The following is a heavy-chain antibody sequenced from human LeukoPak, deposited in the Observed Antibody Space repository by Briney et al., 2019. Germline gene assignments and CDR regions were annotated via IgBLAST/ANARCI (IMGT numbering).Heavy chain of an antibody. Sequence: GRSLRLSCAASGFTFSRYAMHWVRQAPGKGLEWVAVISYDGSNKYYADSVKGRFTISRDNSKNTLYLQMNSLRAEDTAVYYCARDGGYENTYYFDYWGQGTLVTVSS. CDR3: ARDGGYENTYYFDY. CDR2: ISYDGSNK. D-gene: IGHD5-12*01. J-gene: IGHJ4*02. V-gene: IGHV3-30*04. CDR1: GFTFSRYA.